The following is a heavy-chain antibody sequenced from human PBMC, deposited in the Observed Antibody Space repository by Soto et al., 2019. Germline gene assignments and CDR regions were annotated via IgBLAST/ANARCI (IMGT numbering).Heavy chain of an antibody. J-gene: IGHJ3*02. CDR2: ISWNSGSI. D-gene: IGHD6-13*01. V-gene: IGHV3-9*01. Sequence: EVQLVESGGGLVQPGRSLRLSCAASGFTFDDYAMHWVRQAPGKGLEWVSGISWNSGSIVYADSVKGRFTISRDNAKNSPYLQMNSLRAEDPALYYCAKDYLIAAAGVGFDAFDIWGQGTMVTVSS. CDR1: GFTFDDYA. CDR3: AKDYLIAAAGVGFDAFDI.